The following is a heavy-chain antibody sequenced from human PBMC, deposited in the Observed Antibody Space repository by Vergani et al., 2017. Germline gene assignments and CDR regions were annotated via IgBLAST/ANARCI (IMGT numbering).Heavy chain of an antibody. CDR2: IYPGDSDT. CDR3: ARHEITMVRGIDP. V-gene: IGHV5-51*01. J-gene: IGHJ5*02. CDR1: GYSFTSYW. D-gene: IGHD3-10*01. Sequence: EVQLVQSGAEVKKPGESLKISCKGSGYSFTSYWIGWVRQLPGKGLEWMGNIYPGDSDTRYSPSFQGQVTISAETSISTAYLQWSSLKASDTAMYYCARHEITMVRGIDPWGQGTLVTVSS.